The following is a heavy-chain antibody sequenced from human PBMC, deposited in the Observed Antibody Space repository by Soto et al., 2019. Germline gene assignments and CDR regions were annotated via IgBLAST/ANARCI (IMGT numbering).Heavy chain of an antibody. J-gene: IGHJ6*02. D-gene: IGHD3-22*01. Sequence: PSETLSLTCTVSGGSISSGGYYWSWIRQHPGKGLEWIGYIYYSGSTYYNPSLKSRVTISVDTSKNQFPLKLSSVTAADTAVYYCARESDRYYYDSSGYYGSYYYYGMDVWGQGTTVTVSS. V-gene: IGHV4-31*03. CDR2: IYYSGST. CDR3: ARESDRYYYDSSGYYGSYYYYGMDV. CDR1: GGSISSGGYY.